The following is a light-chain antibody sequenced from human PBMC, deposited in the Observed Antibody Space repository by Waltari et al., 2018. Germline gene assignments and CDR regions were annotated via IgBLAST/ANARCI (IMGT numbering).Light chain of an antibody. CDR1: NLRDVY. V-gene: IGLV3-1*01. CDR2: EDP. Sequence: SYDLTQPPAVSASPGQSASSPGSADNLRDVYVCWYHQKPGQSPLLIIFEDPTRPSGISVRCSASNSANTVTLTISGTQTLDEAVYFCQAWDDKIAVFGGGTRLTVL. CDR3: QAWDDKIAV. J-gene: IGLJ2*01.